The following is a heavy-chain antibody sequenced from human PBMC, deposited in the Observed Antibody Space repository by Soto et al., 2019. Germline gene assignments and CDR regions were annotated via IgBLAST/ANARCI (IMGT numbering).Heavy chain of an antibody. J-gene: IGHJ6*02. CDR2: IYDNENS. V-gene: IGHV4-61*08. D-gene: IGHD4-4*01. CDR3: ARGTTVRVYYYYGMDV. Sequence: SETLSLTCTVSGASIRSGGYYWTWVRQHPVKGLEWIGYIYDNENSNTNPSLKSRVTISVDTSKNQFSLKLSSVTAADTAVYYCARGTTVRVYYYYGMDVWGQGTTVTVSS. CDR1: GASIRSGGYY.